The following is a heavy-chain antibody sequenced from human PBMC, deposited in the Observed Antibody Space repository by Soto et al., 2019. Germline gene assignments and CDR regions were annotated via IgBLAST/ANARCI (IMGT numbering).Heavy chain of an antibody. CDR1: GFTFSSYG. CDR2: ISYDGSNK. V-gene: IGHV3-30*18. J-gene: IGHJ6*02. Sequence: LRLSCAASGFTFSSYGMHWVRQAPGKGLEWVAVISYDGSNKYYADSVKGRFTISRDNSKNTLYLQMNSLRAEDTAVYYCAKGGDYAYFGMDVWGQGTTVTVSS. CDR3: AKGGDYAYFGMDV.